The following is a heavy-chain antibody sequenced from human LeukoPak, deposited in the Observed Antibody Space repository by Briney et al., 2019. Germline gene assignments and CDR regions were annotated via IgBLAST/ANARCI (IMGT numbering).Heavy chain of an antibody. CDR3: ASHRSSSWYRGAFDI. Sequence: TSXXLSLTCAVYGGSFRGYYWRWIRQPPGKGGEGIGEINHSGSTNYNTSLKRGVTISVDKYKKQFSLKESSVTAADTAVYYCASHRSSSWYRGAFDIWGQGTMVTVSS. CDR2: INHSGST. V-gene: IGHV4-34*01. J-gene: IGHJ3*02. D-gene: IGHD6-13*01. CDR1: GGSFRGYY.